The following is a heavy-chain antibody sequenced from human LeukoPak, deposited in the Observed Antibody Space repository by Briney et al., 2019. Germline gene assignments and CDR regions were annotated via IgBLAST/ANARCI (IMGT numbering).Heavy chain of an antibody. Sequence: PSETLSLTCTVSGASINTYYWSWIRQPPGKGLEWIRYIYYSGTTSYNPSLKTRVTISIDTSKNQFSLKLSSVTAADTAVYYCARVLRPMASQYYFDYWGQGTLVTVSS. CDR1: GASINTYY. CDR3: ARVLRPMASQYYFDY. D-gene: IGHD3-10*01. V-gene: IGHV4-59*01. J-gene: IGHJ4*02. CDR2: IYYSGTT.